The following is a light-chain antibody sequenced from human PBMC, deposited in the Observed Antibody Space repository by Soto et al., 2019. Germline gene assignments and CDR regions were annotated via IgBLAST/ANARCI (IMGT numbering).Light chain of an antibody. CDR1: QIINTW. CDR3: QQYETYSGT. V-gene: IGKV1-5*03. J-gene: IGKJ3*01. CDR2: RAS. Sequence: DIQMTQSPSSLSASVGDRVTITCRASQIINTWLAWYQQKPGKAPKLLIYRASNLVNGDPSRFSGSGSGTEFTLTISSLQPDDFSIYYCQQYETYSGTFGPGTKVDL.